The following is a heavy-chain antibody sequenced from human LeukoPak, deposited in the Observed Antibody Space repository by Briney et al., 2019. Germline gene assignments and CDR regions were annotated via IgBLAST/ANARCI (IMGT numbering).Heavy chain of an antibody. CDR1: GGSISSSTDN. V-gene: IGHV4-39*01. Sequence: PSETLSLTCTVSGGSISSSTDNWGWIRQPPGKGLEWIGSIYYGGSTYYNPSLKSRVTISADTSKNQFSLKLSSVTAADTAVYYCAGNCGGDCHDDAFDIWGQGTMVTVSS. CDR2: IYYGGST. CDR3: AGNCGGDCHDDAFDI. J-gene: IGHJ3*02. D-gene: IGHD2-21*02.